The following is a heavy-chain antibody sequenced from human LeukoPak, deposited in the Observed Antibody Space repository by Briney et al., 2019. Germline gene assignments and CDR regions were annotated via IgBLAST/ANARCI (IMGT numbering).Heavy chain of an antibody. CDR2: ISASGGST. D-gene: IGHD6-6*01. Sequence: GGSLRLSCVASGFKFSSYAMSWVRRAPGKGLEWVAYISASGGSTYYADSVRGRSTISRDSSENTVDLQMNSLRADDTAIYYCVKGLYSSSSRGDYMDVWGKGTTVTVSS. CDR3: VKGLYSSSSRGDYMDV. CDR1: GFKFSSYA. V-gene: IGHV3-23*01. J-gene: IGHJ6*03.